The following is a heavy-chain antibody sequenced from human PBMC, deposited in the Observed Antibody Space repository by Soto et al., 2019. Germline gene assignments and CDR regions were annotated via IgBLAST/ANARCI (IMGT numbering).Heavy chain of an antibody. V-gene: IGHV1-18*01. D-gene: IGHD3-10*01. J-gene: IGHJ4*02. Sequence: QVQLVQSGAEVKKPGASVKVSCKASGYTFTSYGISWVRQAPGQGLEWMGWISTYNGNTKYAQKLQGIVTMTTDTSTSTAYMELRSLRSDDTVLVYWARELVRGVGSDYWCQGTLVTVSS. CDR3: ARELVRGVGSDY. CDR2: ISTYNGNT. CDR1: GYTFTSYG.